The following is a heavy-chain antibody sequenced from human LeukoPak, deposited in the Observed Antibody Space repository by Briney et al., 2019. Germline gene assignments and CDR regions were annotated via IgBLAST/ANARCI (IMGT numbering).Heavy chain of an antibody. V-gene: IGHV4-34*01. J-gene: IGHJ4*02. CDR2: INHSGST. D-gene: IGHD6-13*01. CDR3: ARALAAADSFDY. Sequence: SETLSLTCAVYGGSFSGYYWSWIRQPPGEGLEWIGEINHSGSTNYNPSLKSRVTISVDTSKNQFSLKLSSVTAADTAVYYCARALAAADSFDYWGQGTLVTVSS. CDR1: GGSFSGYY.